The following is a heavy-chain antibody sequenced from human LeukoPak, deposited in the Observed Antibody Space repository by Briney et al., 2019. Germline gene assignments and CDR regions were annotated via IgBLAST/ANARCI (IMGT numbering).Heavy chain of an antibody. Sequence: PSETLSLTCTVSGGSISSYYWSWIRQPPGKGLEWIGYIYYSGSTNYNPSLKSRVTISVDTSKNQFSLKLSSVTAADTTVYYCARSSGGWTSIPIYFDYWGQGTLATVSS. D-gene: IGHD6-19*01. V-gene: IGHV4-59*01. CDR1: GGSISSYY. J-gene: IGHJ4*02. CDR2: IYYSGST. CDR3: ARSSGGWTSIPIYFDY.